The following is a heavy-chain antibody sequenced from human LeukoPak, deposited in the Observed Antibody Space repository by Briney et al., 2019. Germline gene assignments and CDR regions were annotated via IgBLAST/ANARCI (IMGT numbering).Heavy chain of an antibody. CDR3: ARLHHYYDSSGYPPKPDAFDI. D-gene: IGHD3-22*01. CDR2: IYYSGST. Sequence: PSETLSLTCTVSGGSISSGGYYWSWIRQHPGKGLEWIGYIYYSGSTYYNPSLKSRVTISVDTSKNQFSLKLSSVTAADTAVYYCARLHHYYDSSGYPPKPDAFDIWGQGTMVTVSS. J-gene: IGHJ3*02. V-gene: IGHV4-31*03. CDR1: GGSISSGGYY.